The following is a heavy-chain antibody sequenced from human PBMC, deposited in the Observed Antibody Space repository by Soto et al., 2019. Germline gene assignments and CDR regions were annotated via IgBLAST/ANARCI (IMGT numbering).Heavy chain of an antibody. V-gene: IGHV1-69*13. D-gene: IGHD2-15*01. CDR3: ARVGGLVVVAATYSGMDV. J-gene: IGHJ6*02. CDR2: IIPIFGTA. Sequence: SVKVSCKASVGTFSSYAISWVRQAPGQGLEWMGGIIPIFGTANYAQKFQGRVTITADESTSTAYMELSSLRSEDTAVYYCARVGGLVVVAATYSGMDVWGQGTTVTVSS. CDR1: VGTFSSYA.